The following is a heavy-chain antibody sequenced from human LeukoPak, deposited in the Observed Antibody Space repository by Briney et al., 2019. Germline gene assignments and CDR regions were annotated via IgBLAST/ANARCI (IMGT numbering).Heavy chain of an antibody. V-gene: IGHV3-23*01. CDR2: ISGSGGST. Sequence: GGSLRLSCAASGFTFSSYAMSWVRQAPGKRLEWVSAISGSGGSTYYADSVKGRFTISRDNSKNTLYLRMSSLRAEDTAVYYCATGDSSSWYGIYDYWGQGTLVTVSS. J-gene: IGHJ4*02. D-gene: IGHD6-13*01. CDR1: GFTFSSYA. CDR3: ATGDSSSWYGIYDY.